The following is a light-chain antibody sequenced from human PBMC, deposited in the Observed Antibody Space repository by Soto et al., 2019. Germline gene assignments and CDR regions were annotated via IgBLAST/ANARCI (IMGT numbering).Light chain of an antibody. V-gene: IGKV4-1*01. Sequence: DIVMTQSPDSLAVSLGERATFNCKSSQSVLYSLNNKNYLAWYQQKPGQPPKLLIYWASTRESGVPDRFSGSGSVTDFTLTISSLQAEDVAVYYCQQYYSTPWTFGQGTKVEI. J-gene: IGKJ1*01. CDR3: QQYYSTPWT. CDR1: QSVLYSLNNKNY. CDR2: WAS.